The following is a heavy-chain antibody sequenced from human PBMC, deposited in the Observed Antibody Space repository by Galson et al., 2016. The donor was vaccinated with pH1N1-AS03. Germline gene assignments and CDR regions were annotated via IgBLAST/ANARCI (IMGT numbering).Heavy chain of an antibody. V-gene: IGHV3-30-3*01. Sequence: SLRLSCAASGFTFNRSWMNWVRQAPGKGLEWVSIISYDGSHKYYAESVKGRFTISRDNSKNTLYLQMTSLRAEDTAIYYCARDKRRRIIYYDSAGYAIEKWGRGTLVTVS. J-gene: IGHJ4*02. CDR2: ISYDGSHK. CDR1: GFTFNRSW. D-gene: IGHD3-9*01. CDR3: ARDKRRRIIYYDSAGYAIEK.